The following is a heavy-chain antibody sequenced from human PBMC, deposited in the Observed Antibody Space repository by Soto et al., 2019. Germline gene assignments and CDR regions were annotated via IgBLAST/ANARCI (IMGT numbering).Heavy chain of an antibody. CDR1: GFTFSTYS. D-gene: IGHD3-10*01. CDR3: ARNEHSGNYLPDY. J-gene: IGHJ4*02. V-gene: IGHV3-48*02. Sequence: EVQLVESGGGLVQPGASLRLSCAASGFTFSTYSMNWVRQAPGKGLEWISNIRGSSNAVYYADSVKGRFTISRDNAKNCLYLQMNSLRDEDTAVYYCARNEHSGNYLPDYWGQGTLVIVSS. CDR2: IRGSSNAV.